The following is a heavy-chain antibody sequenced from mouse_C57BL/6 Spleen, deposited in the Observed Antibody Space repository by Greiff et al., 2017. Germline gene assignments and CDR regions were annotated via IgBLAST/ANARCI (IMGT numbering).Heavy chain of an antibody. V-gene: IGHV1-26*01. CDR2: INPNNGGT. CDR1: GYTFTDYY. CDR3: ARKIPRYFDV. J-gene: IGHJ1*03. Sequence: VQLQQSGPELVKPGASVKISCKASGYTFTDYYMNWVKQSHGKSLEWIGDINPNNGGTSYNQKFKGKATLTVDKSSSTAYMELRSLTSEDSAVYYCARKIPRYFDVWGTGTTVTVSS.